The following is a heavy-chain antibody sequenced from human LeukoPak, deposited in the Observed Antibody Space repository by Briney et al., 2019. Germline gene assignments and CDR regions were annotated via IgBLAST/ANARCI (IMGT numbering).Heavy chain of an antibody. CDR1: GFTFSNYV. CDR2: ISGSGGST. D-gene: IGHD6-19*01. V-gene: IGHV3-23*01. Sequence: GGSLRLSCAASGFTFSNYVMSWVRQAPGKGLEWVSGISGSGGSTNYADSVKGRFTISRDNSKNMLFLQINSLRGEDTAVYYCIAGGWSTDAFEMWGQGTTVTVSS. CDR3: IAGGWSTDAFEM. J-gene: IGHJ3*02.